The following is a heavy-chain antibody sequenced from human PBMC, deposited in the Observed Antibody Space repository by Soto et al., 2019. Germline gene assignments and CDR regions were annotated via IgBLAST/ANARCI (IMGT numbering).Heavy chain of an antibody. Sequence: QVQLVQSGAEVKKPGASVKVSCKASGDTFTDYYIHWVRQAPGQGLEWMGTVNPSGGHTTYAQHXLXXXSXXRDTSTSTLYMELTSLTPEDTAVYYCARGGHVGVGAAALDFWGQGTLVTVSS. CDR3: ARGGHVGVGAAALDF. D-gene: IGHD2-21*02. CDR1: GDTFTDYY. V-gene: IGHV1-46*01. J-gene: IGHJ4*02. CDR2: VNPSGGHT.